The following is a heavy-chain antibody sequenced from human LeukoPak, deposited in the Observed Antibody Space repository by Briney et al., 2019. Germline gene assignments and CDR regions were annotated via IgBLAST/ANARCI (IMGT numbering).Heavy chain of an antibody. CDR1: GFTFSSYT. V-gene: IGHV3-21*01. Sequence: GGSLRLSCAASGFTFSSYTMNWVRQAPGKGPEWVSSITSSSSYIYYADSVKGRFTISRDNSYKTLYLQMSSLRAEDTAVYYCAKDSSLYGTSWWGNYFDYWGQGTLVTVSS. J-gene: IGHJ4*02. CDR3: AKDSSLYGTSWWGNYFDY. CDR2: ITSSSSYI. D-gene: IGHD6-13*01.